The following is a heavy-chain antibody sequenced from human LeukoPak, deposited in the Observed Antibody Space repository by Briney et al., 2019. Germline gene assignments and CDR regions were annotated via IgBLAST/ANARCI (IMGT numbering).Heavy chain of an antibody. Sequence: GGSLRLSCAASGFTFSDYYMSWIRQAPGKGLEWVSYISSSGSTIYYADSVKGRFTISRDNAKNSLYLQMNSLRAEDTAVYYCAGGSYDSSGWVYAFDIWGQGTMVTVSS. V-gene: IGHV3-11*01. J-gene: IGHJ3*02. CDR2: ISSSGSTI. CDR3: AGGSYDSSGWVYAFDI. D-gene: IGHD3-22*01. CDR1: GFTFSDYY.